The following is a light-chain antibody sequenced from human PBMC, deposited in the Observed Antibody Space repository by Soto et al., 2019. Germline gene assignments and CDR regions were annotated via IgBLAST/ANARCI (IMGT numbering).Light chain of an antibody. V-gene: IGKV3-11*01. CDR1: QSVSSY. CDR2: DAS. Sequence: ELVLTQSPAPLSLSPGERANLSCRASQSVSSYLAWYPQKPGQAPRLLIYDASNRATGIPARFSGSGSGTDFTLTIRSLEPEDFATYYCQQYNSLSPFGQGTKLDIK. J-gene: IGKJ1*01. CDR3: QQYNSLSP.